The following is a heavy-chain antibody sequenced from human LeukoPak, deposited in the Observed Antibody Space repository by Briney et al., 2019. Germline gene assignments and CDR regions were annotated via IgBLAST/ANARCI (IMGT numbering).Heavy chain of an antibody. Sequence: GGSLRLSCAASGFTVSSNYMSWVRQAPGKGLEWVSVIYSGGSTYYADSVKGRFTISRDNSKNTLYLQMNSLRAEDTAVYYCAARWLQFASLDYWGQGTLVTVSS. J-gene: IGHJ4*02. CDR1: GFTVSSNY. V-gene: IGHV3-53*05. D-gene: IGHD5-24*01. CDR3: AARWLQFASLDY. CDR2: IYSGGST.